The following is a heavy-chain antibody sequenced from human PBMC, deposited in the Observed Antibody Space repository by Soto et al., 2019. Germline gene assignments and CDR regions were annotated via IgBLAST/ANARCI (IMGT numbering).Heavy chain of an antibody. CDR3: ATLWGQD. CDR2: IYYSGST. CDR1: GGSISSSSYY. V-gene: IGHV4-39*01. J-gene: IGHJ4*02. D-gene: IGHD3-10*01. Sequence: QLQLQESGPGLVKPSETLSLTCTVSGGSISSSSYYWGWIRQPPGKGLEWIGRIYYSGSTYYNPSLKSRCTISIDTTKNQFSLKLSSVTAADTAVYYCATLWGQDWGQGTLVTVSS.